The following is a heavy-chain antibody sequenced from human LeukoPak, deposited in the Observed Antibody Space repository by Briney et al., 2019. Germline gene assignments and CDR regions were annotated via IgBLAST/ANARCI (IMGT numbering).Heavy chain of an antibody. CDR1: GFTFSRYD. V-gene: IGHV3-23*01. CDR2: ISGSGGST. Sequence: GGSLRLSCAASGFTFSRYDMSWVRQAPGKGLEWVSAISGSGGSTYYADSVKGRFTISRDNSKNTLYLQMNSLRAEDTAVYYCARKDSSSWYRDYYYMDVWGKGTTVTVSS. D-gene: IGHD6-13*01. J-gene: IGHJ6*03. CDR3: ARKDSSSWYRDYYYMDV.